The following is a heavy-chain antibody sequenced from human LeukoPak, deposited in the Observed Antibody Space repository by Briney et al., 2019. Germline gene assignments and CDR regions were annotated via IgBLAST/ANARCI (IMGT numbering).Heavy chain of an antibody. V-gene: IGHV1-69*04. Sequence: ASVKVSCKASGGTFSSYAISWVRQAPGQGLEWMGRIIPILGIANYAQKFQGRVTITADKSTSTAYMELSSLRSDDTAVYYCVSGSLHYYYYMDVWGKGTTVTVSS. CDR1: GGTFSSYA. CDR2: IIPILGIA. J-gene: IGHJ6*03. CDR3: VSGSLHYYYYMDV. D-gene: IGHD1-26*01.